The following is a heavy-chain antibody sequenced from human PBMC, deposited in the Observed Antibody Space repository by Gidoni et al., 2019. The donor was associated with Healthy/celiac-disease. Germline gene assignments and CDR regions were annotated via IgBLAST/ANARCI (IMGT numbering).Heavy chain of an antibody. V-gene: IGHV3-21*01. CDR2: ISSSSSYI. Sequence: EVQLVESGGGLVKPGGSLRLSCAASGFTFSSYSMNWVRQAPGTGLEWVSSISSSSSYIYYADSVKGRFTISRDNAKNSLYLQMNSLRAEDTAVYYCARGEGDYCSGGSCYFDYWGQGTLVTVSS. CDR1: GFTFSSYS. J-gene: IGHJ4*02. CDR3: ARGEGDYCSGGSCYFDY. D-gene: IGHD2-15*01.